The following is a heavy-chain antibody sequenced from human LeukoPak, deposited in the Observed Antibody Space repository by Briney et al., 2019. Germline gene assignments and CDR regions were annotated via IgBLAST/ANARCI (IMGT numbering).Heavy chain of an antibody. Sequence: SETLSLTCTVSGGSISSSSYYWSWIRQPPGKGLEWIGYIYYSGSTNYNPSLKSRVTISVDTSKNQFSLKLSSVTAADTAVYYCARLSFMVRGVIEYYFDYWGQGTLVTVSS. J-gene: IGHJ4*02. D-gene: IGHD3-10*01. CDR3: ARLSFMVRGVIEYYFDY. V-gene: IGHV4-61*01. CDR2: IYYSGST. CDR1: GGSISSSSYY.